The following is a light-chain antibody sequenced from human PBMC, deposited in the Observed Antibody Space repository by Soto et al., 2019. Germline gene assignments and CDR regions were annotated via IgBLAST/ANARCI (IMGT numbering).Light chain of an antibody. CDR3: QQYNSYSLT. CDR1: QSISSW. CDR2: KAS. J-gene: IGKJ3*01. Sequence: DIQMTQSPSTLSASVGDRVTITCRAGQSISSWLAWYQQKPGKAPNLLIYKASSLESGVPSRFSGSGSGTEFTLTISSLQPDDFATYYCQQYNSYSLTFGPGTKVDIK. V-gene: IGKV1-5*03.